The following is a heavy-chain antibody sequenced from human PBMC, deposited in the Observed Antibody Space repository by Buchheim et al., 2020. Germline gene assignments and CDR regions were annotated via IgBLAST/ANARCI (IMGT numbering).Heavy chain of an antibody. D-gene: IGHD2-15*01. CDR1: GFTFSTFG. Sequence: QLQRVGSGGGVLQPGRSVILSCAASGFTFSTFGMHWVRQAPGKGLEWVALIWYDGSNKYYADSVKGRFTISRDNSRNTLYLPMNSLRAEDTAIYYCARGAYCSSGNCFSDPCPYDDYMDVRGRG. CDR2: IWYDGSNK. J-gene: IGHJ6*03. CDR3: ARGAYCSSGNCFSDPCPYDDYMDV. V-gene: IGHV3-33*01.